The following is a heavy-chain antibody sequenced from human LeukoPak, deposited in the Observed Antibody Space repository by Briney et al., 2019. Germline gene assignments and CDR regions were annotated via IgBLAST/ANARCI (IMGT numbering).Heavy chain of an antibody. CDR3: ARVGQMEAFDI. CDR1: GGSISSSSYY. Sequence: SETLSLTCTVSGGSISSSSYYWGWIRQPPGKGLEWIGSIYYSGSTYYNPSLKSRVTISVDTSKNQFSLKLSSVTAADTAVYYCARVGQMEAFDIWGQGTMVTVSS. CDR2: IYYSGST. J-gene: IGHJ3*02. V-gene: IGHV4-39*07. D-gene: IGHD5-24*01.